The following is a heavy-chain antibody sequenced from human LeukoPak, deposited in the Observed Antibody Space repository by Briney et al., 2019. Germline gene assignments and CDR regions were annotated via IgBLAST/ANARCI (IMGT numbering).Heavy chain of an antibody. CDR1: GGSISNYY. CDR3: ARGQGTVTTH. CDR2: IYYSGGT. Sequence: SETLSLTCTVSGGSISNYYWSWIRQPPGKGLEWIGYIYYSGGTNYNPSLKSRVTISVDTSKNQFSLKLSSVTAADTAVYYCARGQGTVTTHWGQGTLVTVSS. D-gene: IGHD4-17*01. V-gene: IGHV4-59*12. J-gene: IGHJ4*02.